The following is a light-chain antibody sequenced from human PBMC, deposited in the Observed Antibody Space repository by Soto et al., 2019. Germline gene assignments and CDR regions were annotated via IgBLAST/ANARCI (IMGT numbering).Light chain of an antibody. CDR1: SGSIASNY. V-gene: IGLV6-57*01. CDR3: QSYDSSNVV. J-gene: IGLJ2*01. Sequence: NFMLTQPHSVSGSPGKTVTISCTRSSGSIASNYVQWYQQRPGSSPTTVIYEDNQRPSGVPDRFSGSIDSSSNSASLTISGLKNEDEADYYCQSYDSSNVVFGGGTKLTVL. CDR2: EDN.